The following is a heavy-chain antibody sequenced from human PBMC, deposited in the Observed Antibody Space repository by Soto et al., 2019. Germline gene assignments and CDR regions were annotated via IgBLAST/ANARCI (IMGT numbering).Heavy chain of an antibody. CDR2: MYNDGRT. CDR1: GGSVSSGGFY. J-gene: IGHJ4*02. CDR3: RREAGY. Sequence: QVRLQESGPGLVKPSQTLSLTCTVSGGSVSSGGFYWKWIRQHPGKGLEWIGYMYNDGRTEYNPSLKSRVSLSVDTPKTPVSLKELSVTGADAAGDYCRREAGYWGQGILVTVSS. V-gene: IGHV4-31*03. D-gene: IGHD6-25*01.